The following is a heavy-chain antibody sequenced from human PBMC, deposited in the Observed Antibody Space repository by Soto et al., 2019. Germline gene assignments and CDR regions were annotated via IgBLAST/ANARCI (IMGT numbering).Heavy chain of an antibody. J-gene: IGHJ4*02. CDR3: AHIRVGRQRDY. Sequence: QITLKESGPTLVKPTETLTLTCTFSGFSLYTTGVGVGWIRQSPGKAREWLALIYWDDDDRYSPSLNSRLTVTKVTTKNEGVLTMTNMDPVDTGTYYCAHIRVGRQRDYWGPGTLVTVSS. CDR2: IYWDDDD. CDR1: GFSLYTTGVG. D-gene: IGHD1-1*01. V-gene: IGHV2-5*02.